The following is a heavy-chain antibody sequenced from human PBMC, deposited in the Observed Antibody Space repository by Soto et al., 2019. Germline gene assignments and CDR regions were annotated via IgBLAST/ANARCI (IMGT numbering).Heavy chain of an antibody. Sequence: GSLRLSCAASGFTFSSYAMSWVRQAPGKGLEWVSATSGSGGSTYYADSVKGRFTISRDNSKNTLYLQMNSLRAEDTAVYYCAKQHIVLMVYAPDYWGQGTLVTVSS. D-gene: IGHD2-8*01. J-gene: IGHJ4*02. CDR1: GFTFSSYA. CDR2: TSGSGGST. V-gene: IGHV3-23*01. CDR3: AKQHIVLMVYAPDY.